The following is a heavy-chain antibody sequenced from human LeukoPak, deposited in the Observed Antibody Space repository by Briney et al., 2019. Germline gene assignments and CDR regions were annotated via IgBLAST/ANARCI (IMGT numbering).Heavy chain of an antibody. Sequence: GGSLRLSCAASRFTFSSYSMNWVRQAPGKGLEWVSSISSSSSYIYYADSVKGRFTISRDNAKNSLYLQMNNLRAEDTAVYYCARVGPWVNPDYYYYMDVWGKGTTVTVSS. D-gene: IGHD1-14*01. CDR2: ISSSSSYI. J-gene: IGHJ6*03. V-gene: IGHV3-21*01. CDR3: ARVGPWVNPDYYYYMDV. CDR1: RFTFSSYS.